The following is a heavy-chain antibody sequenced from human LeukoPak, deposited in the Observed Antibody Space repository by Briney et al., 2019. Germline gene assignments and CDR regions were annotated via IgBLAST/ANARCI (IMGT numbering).Heavy chain of an antibody. Sequence: GGSLRLSCATSGFTFSAYSIMWVRQAPGKGLEWVSSLSGNSDYIFYADSVKGRFTISRGNSRSSLYLQMNSLRGDDTAVYYCARRGAGDYCFDYWGQGILVTVSS. D-gene: IGHD2-15*01. V-gene: IGHV3-21*01. J-gene: IGHJ4*02. CDR3: ARRGAGDYCFDY. CDR1: GFTFSAYS. CDR2: LSGNSDYI.